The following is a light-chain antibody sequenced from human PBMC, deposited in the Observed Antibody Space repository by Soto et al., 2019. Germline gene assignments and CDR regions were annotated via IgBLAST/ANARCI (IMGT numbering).Light chain of an antibody. V-gene: IGKV3-11*01. CDR1: PSVSSY. CDR2: DAS. Sequence: EIVLTQSPATLSLSPGERAPLSCRASPSVSSYLAWYQQQPGQAPRLLIYDASNRATGIPARFSDSGSGTDSTLTIRSLEPEDFAVYYCQQRSNWPTFGQGTKVDIK. CDR3: QQRSNWPT. J-gene: IGKJ1*01.